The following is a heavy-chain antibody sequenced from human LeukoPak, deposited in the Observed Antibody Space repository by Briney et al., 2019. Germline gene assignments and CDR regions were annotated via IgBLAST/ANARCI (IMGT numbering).Heavy chain of an antibody. Sequence: GASVKVSCKASGYTFTSYGISWVRQAPGQGLEWMGWINPNSGGTNYAQKFQGRVTMTRDTSISTAYMELSRLRSDDTAVYYCARKAMVRGVISGFYMDVWGKGTTVTISS. D-gene: IGHD3-10*01. CDR2: INPNSGGT. CDR3: ARKAMVRGVISGFYMDV. J-gene: IGHJ6*03. V-gene: IGHV1-2*02. CDR1: GYTFTSYG.